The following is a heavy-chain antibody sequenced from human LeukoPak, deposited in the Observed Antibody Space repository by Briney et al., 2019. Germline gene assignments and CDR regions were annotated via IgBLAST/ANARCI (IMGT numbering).Heavy chain of an antibody. CDR1: GGSISSSSYY. J-gene: IGHJ4*02. V-gene: IGHV4-39*07. D-gene: IGHD5-24*01. Sequence: SETLSLTCTVSGGSISSSSYYWGWIRQPPGKGLEWIGSIYHRGSTNYNPSLKSRVTMSVDKSKNQFSLNLTSVTAADTAVYYCATSRDGYNHFDYWGQGILVTVSS. CDR2: IYHRGST. CDR3: ATSRDGYNHFDY.